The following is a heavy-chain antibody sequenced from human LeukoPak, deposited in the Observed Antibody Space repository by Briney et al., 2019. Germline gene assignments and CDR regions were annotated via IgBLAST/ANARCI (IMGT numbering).Heavy chain of an antibody. CDR2: IYYSGGT. CDR1: GGSISSYY. Sequence: SETLSLTCTVSGGSISSYYWSWIRQPPGKGLEWIGYIYYSGGTNYNPSLKSRVTISVDTSKNQFSLKLTSVTAADTAVYYCARSSEGRYYYDSSGYSYYYYYMDVWGKGTTVTISS. J-gene: IGHJ6*03. CDR3: ARSSEGRYYYDSSGYSYYYYYMDV. V-gene: IGHV4-59*01. D-gene: IGHD3-22*01.